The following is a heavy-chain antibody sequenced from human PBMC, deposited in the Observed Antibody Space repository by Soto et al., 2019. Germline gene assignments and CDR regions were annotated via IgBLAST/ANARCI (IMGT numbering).Heavy chain of an antibody. CDR1: GGSISSGGYY. Sequence: SETLSLTCTVSGGSISSGGYYWSWIRQHPGKGLEWIGYIYYSGSTYYNPSLKSRVTISVDTSKNQFSPKLSSVTAADTAVYYCARGVYNWNVNDDWGQGTLVTVSS. CDR2: IYYSGST. CDR3: ARGVYNWNVNDD. V-gene: IGHV4-31*03. D-gene: IGHD1-20*01. J-gene: IGHJ4*02.